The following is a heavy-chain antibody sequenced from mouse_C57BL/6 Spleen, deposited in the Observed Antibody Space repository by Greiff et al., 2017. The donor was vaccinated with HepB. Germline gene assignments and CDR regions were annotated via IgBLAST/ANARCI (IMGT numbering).Heavy chain of an antibody. CDR1: GYTFTDYY. D-gene: IGHD2-5*01. Sequence: VQLKQSGPELVKPGASVKISCKASGYTFTDYYMNWVKQSHGKSLEWIGDINPNNGGTSYNQKFKGKATLTVDKSSSTAYMELRSLTSEDSAVYYCARAPYYSNYFDYWGQGTTLTVSS. CDR3: ARAPYYSNYFDY. CDR2: INPNNGGT. V-gene: IGHV1-26*01. J-gene: IGHJ2*01.